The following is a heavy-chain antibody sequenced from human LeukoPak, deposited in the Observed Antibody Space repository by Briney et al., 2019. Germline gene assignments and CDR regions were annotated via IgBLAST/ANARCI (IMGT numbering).Heavy chain of an antibody. CDR3: ARSAAEVLTRMVAFDI. D-gene: IGHD4/OR15-4a*01. CDR2: ITSSGNTI. CDR1: GFTFSSYE. V-gene: IGHV3-48*03. J-gene: IGHJ3*02. Sequence: GGSLRLSCAASGFTFSSYEMNWVRQAPGKGLEWVSYITSSGNTIYYADSVRGRFTISRDNAKNSLYLQMNSLRAEDTAVYYCARSAAEVLTRMVAFDIWGQGTMVTVSS.